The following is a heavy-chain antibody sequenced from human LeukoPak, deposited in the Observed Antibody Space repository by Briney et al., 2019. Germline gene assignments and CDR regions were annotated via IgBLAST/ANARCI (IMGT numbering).Heavy chain of an antibody. V-gene: IGHV1-24*01. Sequence: ASVKVSCKASGYTFTSYGISWVRQAPGKGLEWMGGFDPEDGETIYAQKFQGRVTMTEDTSTDTAYMELSSLRSEDTAVYYCTTHSSNYYDTSGYPFYWGQGTLVTVSS. CDR2: FDPEDGET. D-gene: IGHD3-22*01. CDR1: GYTFTSYG. J-gene: IGHJ4*02. CDR3: TTHSSNYYDTSGYPFY.